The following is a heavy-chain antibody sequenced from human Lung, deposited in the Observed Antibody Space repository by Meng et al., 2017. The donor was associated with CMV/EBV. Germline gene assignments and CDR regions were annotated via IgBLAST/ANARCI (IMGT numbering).Heavy chain of an antibody. D-gene: IGHD6-19*01. Sequence: GGSXRLXXAASGFTFSIYAMNWVRQAPGKGLEWVSVFSGSGDNTYYADSVKGRFTISRDNSKNTLYLQMNSLRAEDTAVYYCAKTFYGSGSRVACGFDPLXQGAXVTVSS. J-gene: IGHJ5*02. V-gene: IGHV3-23*01. CDR1: GFTFSIYA. CDR2: FSGSGDNT. CDR3: AKTFYGSGSRVACGFDP.